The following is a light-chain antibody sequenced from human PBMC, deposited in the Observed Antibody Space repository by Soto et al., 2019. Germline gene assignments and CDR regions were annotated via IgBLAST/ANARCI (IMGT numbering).Light chain of an antibody. CDR3: QQYGSSPT. CDR2: DAS. CDR1: QSVSSSY. Sequence: EIVLTQSPGTLSLSPGERATLSCRSSQSVSSSYLAWYKQKPGQAPRLLIYDASSRATGIPDRFSGSGSATDFTLTISRLELEDFAVYYCQQYGSSPTFGQGTKVEIK. J-gene: IGKJ1*01. V-gene: IGKV3-20*01.